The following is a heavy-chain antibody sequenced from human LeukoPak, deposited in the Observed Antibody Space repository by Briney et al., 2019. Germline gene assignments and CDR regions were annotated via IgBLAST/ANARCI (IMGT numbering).Heavy chain of an antibody. CDR2: VKDKVYGGTT. J-gene: IGHJ4*02. CDR1: GFTFSAVW. D-gene: IGHD3-10*01. Sequence: GRSLRLSRAAAGFTFSAVWINSVRQDPGMGIEWVGCVKDKVYGGTTDYAAPVKDRFTISIDDSKNTLYLKMSSLKTEDTAVYYCTTVRGTLGYWGQGTLVTVSS. V-gene: IGHV3-15*01. CDR3: TTVRGTLGY.